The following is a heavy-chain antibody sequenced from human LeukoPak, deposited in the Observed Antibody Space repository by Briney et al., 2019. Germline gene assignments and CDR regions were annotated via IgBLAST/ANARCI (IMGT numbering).Heavy chain of an antibody. Sequence: SETLSLTCVVSGFSISSGYYWGWSRPPPGKGLEWIGNIHPSGTMFHNSSLKSRVTMSIERDKNKFPLKLTSVTAADTAVYYCAREPERRVVNWGQGTLVTVSS. D-gene: IGHD1-1*01. CDR2: IHPSGTM. CDR1: GFSISSGYY. CDR3: AREPERRVVN. V-gene: IGHV4-38-2*02. J-gene: IGHJ4*02.